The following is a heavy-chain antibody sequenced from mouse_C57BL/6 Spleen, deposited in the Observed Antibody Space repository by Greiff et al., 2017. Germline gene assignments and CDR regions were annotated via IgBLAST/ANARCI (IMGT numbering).Heavy chain of an antibody. CDR3: ARDYYDSLYYFDY. Sequence: VQLQQSGPELVKPGASVKISCKASGYTFTDYYMNWVKQSPGKSLEWIGDINPNNGGTNYNQKFKGKATLTVDKSSSTAYMGHRRLTSEDAAVYSCARDYYDSLYYFDYWGQGTTLTVSS. CDR2: INPNNGGT. D-gene: IGHD1-1*01. V-gene: IGHV1-26*01. CDR1: GYTFTDYY. J-gene: IGHJ2*01.